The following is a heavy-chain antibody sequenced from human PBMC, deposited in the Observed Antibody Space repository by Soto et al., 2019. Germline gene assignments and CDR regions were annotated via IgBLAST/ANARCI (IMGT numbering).Heavy chain of an antibody. J-gene: IGHJ6*02. CDR1: GFTFSSYG. CDR3: AKDRYKTIYDFWSGYLDYYYYGMDV. Sequence: QVQLVESGGGVVQPGRSLRLSCAASGFTFSSYGMHWVRQAPGKGLEWVAVISYDGSNKYYADSVKGRFTISRDNSKNTLYLQMNSLRAEDTAVYYCAKDRYKTIYDFWSGYLDYYYYGMDVWGQGTTVTVSS. CDR2: ISYDGSNK. D-gene: IGHD3-3*01. V-gene: IGHV3-30*18.